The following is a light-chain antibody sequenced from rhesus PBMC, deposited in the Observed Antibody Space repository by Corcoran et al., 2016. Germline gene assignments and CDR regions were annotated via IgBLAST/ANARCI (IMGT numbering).Light chain of an antibody. V-gene: IGKV4-1*01. CDR1: QSLLYSSNNKNY. CDR2: WGS. J-gene: IGKJ2*01. CDR3: QQYYSTPYS. Sequence: DIVMTQSPDSLAVSLGERVTINCKSSQSLLYSSNNKNYLACYKKKPGQAPQLLISWGSIRESGVPNRFSGSGSGTDFTLTISGLQAEDVAVYYCQQYYSTPYSFGQGTKVEIK.